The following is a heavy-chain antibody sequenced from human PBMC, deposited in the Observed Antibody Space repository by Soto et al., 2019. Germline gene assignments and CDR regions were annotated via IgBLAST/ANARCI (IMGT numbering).Heavy chain of an antibody. J-gene: IGHJ4*02. D-gene: IGHD6-6*01. CDR1: GFTFSVYA. CDR3: AKDRTFGPPLVRFDS. Sequence: EVQLLESGGGLVQPGGSLRLSCGASGFTFSVYAMTWVRQAPGKGLEWVSAISGTGGSTYNADSLKGRFTISRDNSKSTLHLQMNSLRVEDTAVYYCAKDRTFGPPLVRFDSWGQGTLVTVSS. CDR2: ISGTGGST. V-gene: IGHV3-23*01.